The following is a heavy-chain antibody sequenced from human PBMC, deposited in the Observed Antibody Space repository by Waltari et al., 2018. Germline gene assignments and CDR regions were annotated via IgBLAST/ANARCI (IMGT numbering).Heavy chain of an antibody. Sequence: QVQLVQSGAEVKKPGSSVKVSCKASGGTFSSYAISWVRQAPGQGLEWMGGIIPIFGTANYAQKFQGRGTSTADESTSTAYMELSSLRSEDTAVYYCARDREKYSSSSRHFDLWGRGTLVTVSS. CDR1: GGTFSSYA. J-gene: IGHJ2*01. V-gene: IGHV1-69*13. CDR2: IIPIFGTA. CDR3: ARDREKYSSSSRHFDL. D-gene: IGHD6-6*01.